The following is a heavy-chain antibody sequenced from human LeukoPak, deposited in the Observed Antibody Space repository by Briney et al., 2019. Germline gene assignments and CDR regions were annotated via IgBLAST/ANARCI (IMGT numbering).Heavy chain of an antibody. D-gene: IGHD6-13*01. CDR1: GGSISSSNW. J-gene: IGHJ4*02. Sequence: ETLSLTCAVSGGSISSSNWWSWVRPPPGKGLEWIGEIYHSGSTNYNPSLKSRVTISVDKSKNQFSLKLSSVTAADTAVYYCASWSSSLPNFDYWGQGTLVTVSS. CDR3: ASWSSSLPNFDY. CDR2: IYHSGST. V-gene: IGHV4-4*02.